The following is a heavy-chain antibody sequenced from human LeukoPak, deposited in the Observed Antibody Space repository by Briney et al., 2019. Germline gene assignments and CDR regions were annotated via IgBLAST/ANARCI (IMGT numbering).Heavy chain of an antibody. J-gene: IGHJ4*02. CDR1: SGSISSSSYY. CDR3: ARKYRRLSYYDY. Sequence: SETLSLTCSVPSGSISSSSYYWVWIRQPPGKGLEWIGSIYYSGNVYYNPSLKSRVTISVDTSTNQFSLKLTSVTAADMAIYYCARKYRRLSYYDYWGQGTLVTVSS. V-gene: IGHV4-39*01. D-gene: IGHD3-10*01. CDR2: IYYSGNV.